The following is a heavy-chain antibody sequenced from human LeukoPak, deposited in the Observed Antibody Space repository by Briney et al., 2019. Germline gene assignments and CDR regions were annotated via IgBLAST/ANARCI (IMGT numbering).Heavy chain of an antibody. CDR3: ALYAYNSSGLTPFDP. D-gene: IGHD3-22*01. CDR1: GFTFSNYV. CDR2: ISYDENNK. Sequence: QPGRSLRLSCAASGFTFSNYVMHWVRQAPGKGPEWVAVISYDENNKWYADSVKGRFTISRDNSKNTLYLLMNSLKTEDTAVYYCALYAYNSSGLTPFDPWGQGTLVTVSS. V-gene: IGHV3-30-3*01. J-gene: IGHJ5*02.